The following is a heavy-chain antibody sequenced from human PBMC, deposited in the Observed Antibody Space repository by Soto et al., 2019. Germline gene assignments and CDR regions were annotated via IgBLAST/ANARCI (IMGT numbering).Heavy chain of an antibody. CDR2: MYYTGST. CDR1: GGSISTDDHY. CDR3: ASLRSRWNIDY. J-gene: IGHJ4*02. Sequence: QVQLQESGPGLVKPSQTLSLTCTVSGGSISTDDHYWSWIRQPPGKGLEWIGYMYYTGSTHYNPSLKSRLFTSLDTSKNQFSLQLTSVTAADTAVYYCASLRSRWNIDYWGQGTLVTVSS. V-gene: IGHV4-30-4*01. D-gene: IGHD6-13*01.